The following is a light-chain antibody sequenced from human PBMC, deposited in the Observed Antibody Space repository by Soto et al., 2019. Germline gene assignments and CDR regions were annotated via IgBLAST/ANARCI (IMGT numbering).Light chain of an antibody. V-gene: IGKV3-20*01. J-gene: IGKJ1*01. CDR2: STS. Sequence: EIVLTQSPGTLSLSPGERATLSCRASQSVSSIYSAWYQQKPGQAPRVIIYSTSTRAIGIPDRFSGSGSGTDFTLTISRLEPEDFAVYYCQQYGGAWTFGQGTKVEIK. CDR1: QSVSSIY. CDR3: QQYGGAWT.